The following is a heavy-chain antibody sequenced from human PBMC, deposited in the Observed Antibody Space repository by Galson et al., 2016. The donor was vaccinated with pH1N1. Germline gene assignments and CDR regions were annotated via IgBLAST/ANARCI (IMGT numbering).Heavy chain of an antibody. V-gene: IGHV2-5*08. CDR2: IYWDDDK. CDR1: GFSINSSGMG. Sequence: PALVKPPQTLTLTCTFSGFSINSSGMGVGWIRQPPGQALEWLAVIYWDDDKRYSLSLKSRLTISKDTSKNQVVLTMTNMDPVDTATYYCAHREVMITNAFDFWGRGTMVTVSS. J-gene: IGHJ3*01. D-gene: IGHD3-10*01. CDR3: AHREVMITNAFDF.